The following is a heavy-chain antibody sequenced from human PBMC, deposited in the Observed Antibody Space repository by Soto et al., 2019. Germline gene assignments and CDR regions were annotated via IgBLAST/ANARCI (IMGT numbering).Heavy chain of an antibody. J-gene: IGHJ4*02. Sequence: KPSETLSLTCAVSGGSISSSNWWSWVRQPPGKGLEWIGEIYHSGSTNYNPSLKSRVTISVDKSKNQFSLKLSSVTAADTAVYYCARAGTGTRSEKHPLYIWGQGTLVTVSS. D-gene: IGHD1-7*01. CDR2: IYHSGST. CDR1: GGSISSSNW. CDR3: ARAGTGTRSEKHPLYI. V-gene: IGHV4-4*02.